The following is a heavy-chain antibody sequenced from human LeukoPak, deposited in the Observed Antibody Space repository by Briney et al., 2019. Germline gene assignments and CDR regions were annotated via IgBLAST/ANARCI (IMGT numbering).Heavy chain of an antibody. D-gene: IGHD2-2*01. CDR2: IYYSGST. CDR1: GGSISSYY. Sequence: SETLSLTCTVSGGSISSYYWSWIRQPPGKGLEWIGYIYYSGSTNYNPSLKSRVTISVDTSKNQFSLKLSSVTAADTAVYYCARVERVGPGSTSSLIRFDPWGQGTLVTVSS. CDR3: ARVERVGPGSTSSLIRFDP. V-gene: IGHV4-59*01. J-gene: IGHJ5*02.